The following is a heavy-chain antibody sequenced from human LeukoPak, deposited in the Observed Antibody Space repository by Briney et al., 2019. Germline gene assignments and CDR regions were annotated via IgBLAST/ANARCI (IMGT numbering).Heavy chain of an antibody. CDR1: GFTFSSYS. D-gene: IGHD3-22*01. CDR3: ARGYYYDSSGYYYFDY. J-gene: IGHJ4*02. V-gene: IGHV3-21*01. Sequence: GGSLRLSCAASGFTFSSYSMNWVRQAPGKGLEWVSSISSSSSYIYYADSVKGRFTISRDNAKNSLYLQMNSLRAEDTAVYYCARGYYYDSSGYYYFDYWGQGTLVTVSS. CDR2: ISSSSSYI.